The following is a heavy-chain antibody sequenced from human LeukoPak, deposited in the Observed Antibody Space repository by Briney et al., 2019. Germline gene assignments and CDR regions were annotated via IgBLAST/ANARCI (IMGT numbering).Heavy chain of an antibody. CDR2: ISSSSGHI. D-gene: IGHD3-10*01. Sequence: GGSLRLSCAASGITFSSYTMTWVRQAPGKGLECVSSISSSSGHIYYADSVKGRFTISRDNAKNSLYLQMNSLRAEDTAVYYCATDGGSGTMYYFDYWGQGTLVTVSS. CDR3: ATDGGSGTMYYFDY. CDR1: GITFSSYT. J-gene: IGHJ4*02. V-gene: IGHV3-21*01.